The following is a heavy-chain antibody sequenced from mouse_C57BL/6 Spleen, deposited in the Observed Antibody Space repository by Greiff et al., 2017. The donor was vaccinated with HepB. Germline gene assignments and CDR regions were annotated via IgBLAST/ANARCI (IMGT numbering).Heavy chain of an antibody. CDR2: ISYDGSN. Sequence: DVKLQESGPGLVKPSQSLSLTCSVTGYSITSGYYWNWIRQFPGNKLEWMGYISYDGSNNYNPSLKNRISITRDTSKNQFFLKLNSVTTEDTATYYCARSTMVNGFAYWGQGTLVTVSA. CDR1: GYSITSGYY. J-gene: IGHJ3*01. CDR3: ARSTMVNGFAY. V-gene: IGHV3-6*01. D-gene: IGHD2-2*01.